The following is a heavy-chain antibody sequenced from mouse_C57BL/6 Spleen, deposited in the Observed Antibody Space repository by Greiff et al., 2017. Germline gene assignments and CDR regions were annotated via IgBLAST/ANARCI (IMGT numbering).Heavy chain of an antibody. J-gene: IGHJ4*01. V-gene: IGHV1-54*01. CDR3: ARGDFFYAMGY. CDR1: GYAFTNYL. Sequence: QVQLQQSGAELVRPGTSVKVSCKASGYAFTNYLIEWVKQRPGQGLEWIGVINPGSGGTNYNEKFKGKATLTADKSSSTAYMQLSSLTSEDSAVYFCARGDFFYAMGYWGQGTSVTAAS. CDR2: INPGSGGT.